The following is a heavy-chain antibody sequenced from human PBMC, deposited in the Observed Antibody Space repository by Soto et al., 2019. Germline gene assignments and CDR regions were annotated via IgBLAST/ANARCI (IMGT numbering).Heavy chain of an antibody. CDR3: ARGSIVVVVAATFGDYYGMDV. CDR2: IIPIFGTA. J-gene: IGHJ6*02. Sequence: ASVKVSCKASGGTFSSYAISWVRQAPGQGLEWMGGIIPIFGTANYAQKFQGRVTITADESTSTAYMELSSLRSEDTAVYYCARGSIVVVVAATFGDYYGMDVWGQGTTVTVSS. V-gene: IGHV1-69*13. CDR1: GGTFSSYA. D-gene: IGHD2-15*01.